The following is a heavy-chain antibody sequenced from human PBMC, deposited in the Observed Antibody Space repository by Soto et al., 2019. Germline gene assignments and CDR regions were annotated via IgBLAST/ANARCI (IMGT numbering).Heavy chain of an antibody. Sequence: SVKVSCKASGYTFTSYAMHWVRQAPGQGLEWMGGIIPIFGTANYAQKFQGRVTITADESTSTAYMELSSLRSEDTAVYYCARGPGIAAAGNWFDPWGQGTLVTVSS. D-gene: IGHD6-13*01. V-gene: IGHV1-69*13. J-gene: IGHJ5*02. CDR1: GYTFTSYA. CDR3: ARGPGIAAAGNWFDP. CDR2: IIPIFGTA.